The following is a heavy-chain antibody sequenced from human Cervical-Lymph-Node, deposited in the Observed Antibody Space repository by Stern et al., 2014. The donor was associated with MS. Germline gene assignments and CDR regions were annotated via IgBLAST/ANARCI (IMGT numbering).Heavy chain of an antibody. CDR3: ARDSLFRGVASSSSFDS. CDR1: GFSFSNYG. Sequence: VQLVESGGGVVQPGRSLRLSCAASGFSFSNYGMHWVRQAPGKGLESVAVIWYDGSNKYYEDSVKGRFTISRDNSKNTVFLQMNSLRAEDTAVYYCARDSLFRGVASSSSFDSWGKGTLVTVSS. D-gene: IGHD6-6*01. V-gene: IGHV3-33*01. J-gene: IGHJ4*02. CDR2: IWYDGSNK.